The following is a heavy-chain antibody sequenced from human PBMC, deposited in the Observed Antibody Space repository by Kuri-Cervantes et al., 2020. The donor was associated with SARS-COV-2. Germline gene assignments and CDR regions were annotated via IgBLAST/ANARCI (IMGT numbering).Heavy chain of an antibody. D-gene: IGHD6-13*01. V-gene: IGHV3-48*01. J-gene: IGHJ4*02. CDR3: ARGHEARYSSSWYLDY. CDR2: ISSGSSTI. CDR1: GFTFSTYS. Sequence: GGSLRLSCAASGFTFSTYSMNWVRQAPGKGLEWVSYISSGSSTIYYADSVKGRFTISRDNARNSLYLQMNSLRAEDTAVYYCARGHEARYSSSWYLDYWGQGTLVTVSS.